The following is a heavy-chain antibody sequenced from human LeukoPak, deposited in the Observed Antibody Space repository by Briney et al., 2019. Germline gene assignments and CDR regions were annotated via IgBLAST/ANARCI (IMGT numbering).Heavy chain of an antibody. J-gene: IGHJ5*02. V-gene: IGHV1-69*04. CDR2: IIPILGIA. CDR1: GGTFSSYA. D-gene: IGHD2-2*01. CDR3: ARDQAPFSSTSGKYNWFDP. Sequence: GASVKVSCKASGGTFSSYAISWVRQAPGQGLEWMGRIIPILGIANYAQKFQGRVTITADKSTSTAYMELSSLRSEDTVVYYCARDQAPFSSTSGKYNWFDPWGQGTLVTVSS.